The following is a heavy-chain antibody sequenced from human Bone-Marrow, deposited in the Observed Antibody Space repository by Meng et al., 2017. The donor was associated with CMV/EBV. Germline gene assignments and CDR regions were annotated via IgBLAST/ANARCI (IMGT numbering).Heavy chain of an antibody. CDR1: GFTFSTYT. D-gene: IGHD2-2*01. V-gene: IGHV3-48*04. CDR2: ISSSSSTI. J-gene: IGHJ3*02. CDR3: AKDRGRGSTSSGYAFDI. Sequence: GGSLRLSCAASGFTFSTYTMNWVRQAPGKGLEWVSYISSSSSTIYYADSMKGRFTISRDNAKNSLYLQMNSLRAEDMALYYCAKDRGRGSTSSGYAFDIWGQGTMVTVSS.